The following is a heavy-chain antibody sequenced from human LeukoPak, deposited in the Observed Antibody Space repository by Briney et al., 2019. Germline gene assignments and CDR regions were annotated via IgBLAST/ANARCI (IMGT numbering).Heavy chain of an antibody. D-gene: IGHD3-9*01. CDR1: GFTFSSYA. CDR2: LSGSGSST. Sequence: PGGSLRLSCAASGFTFSSYAMSWVRQAPGKGLEWVSALSGSGSSTYYADSVKGRFTISRDNSKNTLYLQMNSLSAEDTAVYYCARVPSRYDILTGYYPWAGMDVWGQGTTVTVSS. J-gene: IGHJ6*02. V-gene: IGHV3-23*01. CDR3: ARVPSRYDILTGYYPWAGMDV.